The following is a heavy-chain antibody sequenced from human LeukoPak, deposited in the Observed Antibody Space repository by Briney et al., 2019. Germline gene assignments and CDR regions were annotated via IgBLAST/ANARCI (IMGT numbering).Heavy chain of an antibody. CDR1: GYTLTELS. V-gene: IGHV1-24*01. Sequence: ASVKVSFKVSGYTLTELSMHWVRQAPGKGLEWMGGFDPEDGETIYAQKFQGRVTMTEDTSTDTAYMELSSLRSEDTAVYYCATDYYGSGLEKYYFDYWGQGTLVTVSS. J-gene: IGHJ4*02. CDR3: ATDYYGSGLEKYYFDY. CDR2: FDPEDGET. D-gene: IGHD3-10*01.